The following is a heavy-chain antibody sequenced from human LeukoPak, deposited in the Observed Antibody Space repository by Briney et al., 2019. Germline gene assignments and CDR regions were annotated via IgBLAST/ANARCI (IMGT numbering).Heavy chain of an antibody. D-gene: IGHD6-19*01. CDR1: GFTFSSYA. CDR3: ARDFGYSSGWYGDY. J-gene: IGHJ4*02. Sequence: PGGSLRLSCAASGFTFSSYAMHWVRQAPGKGLEWVAVISYDGSNKYYADSVKGRFTISRDNSKNTLYLQMNSLRAEDTAVYYRARDFGYSSGWYGDYWGQGTLVTVSS. V-gene: IGHV3-30-3*01. CDR2: ISYDGSNK.